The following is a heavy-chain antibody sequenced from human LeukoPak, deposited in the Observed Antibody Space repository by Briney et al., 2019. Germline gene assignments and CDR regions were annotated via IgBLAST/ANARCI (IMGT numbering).Heavy chain of an antibody. J-gene: IGHJ6*03. V-gene: IGHV3-74*01. Sequence: GGSLRLSRAASGFTFSSYWMHWVRQAPGKGLVWVSRINSDGSSTSYADSVKGRFTISRDNAKNTLYLQMNSLRAEDTAVYYCARARTIFGVVITGYYYYMDVWGKGTTVTVSS. CDR1: GFTFSSYW. CDR2: INSDGSST. CDR3: ARARTIFGVVITGYYYYMDV. D-gene: IGHD3-3*01.